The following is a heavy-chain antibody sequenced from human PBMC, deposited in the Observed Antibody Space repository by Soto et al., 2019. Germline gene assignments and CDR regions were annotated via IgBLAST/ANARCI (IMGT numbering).Heavy chain of an antibody. CDR3: ARDSSGLEAPPNKNNWFDP. CDR2: IYTSGST. CDR1: NGSISSYY. Sequence: SETLSLTCTVSNGSISSYYWSWIRQPAGKGLEWIGRIYTSGSTNYNPSLKSRVTMSVDTSKNQFSLKLSSVTAADTAVYYCARDSSGLEAPPNKNNWFDPWGQGTRVTVSS. J-gene: IGHJ5*02. V-gene: IGHV4-4*07. D-gene: IGHD6-19*01.